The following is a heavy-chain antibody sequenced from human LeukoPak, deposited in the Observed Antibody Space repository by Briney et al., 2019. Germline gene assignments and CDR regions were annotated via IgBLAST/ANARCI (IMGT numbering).Heavy chain of an antibody. Sequence: ASVKVSCKASGYTFTSNGISWVRQAPGQALEWMGWISPYKGHTNYAQKLQGRVTMTTDTSTSTAYMELRSLRSDDTAVYYCASALGTSGLDAFDLWGQGTMVTVSS. CDR3: ASALGTSGLDAFDL. J-gene: IGHJ3*01. CDR1: GYTFTSNG. D-gene: IGHD1-7*01. V-gene: IGHV1-18*01. CDR2: ISPYKGHT.